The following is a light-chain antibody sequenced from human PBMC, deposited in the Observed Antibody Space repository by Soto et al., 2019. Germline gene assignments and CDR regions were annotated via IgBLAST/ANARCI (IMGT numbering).Light chain of an antibody. V-gene: IGKV1-39*01. J-gene: IGKJ2*01. Sequence: DIQMTQSPSSLSASVGDRVTITCRASQSISSYLNWYQQKPGEAPKILIYAASTLQSGVPSRFSGRGSGLDFSLTISSLQPEDFATYYCQQTLSAPVTFGQGTRLEIK. CDR1: QSISSY. CDR2: AAS. CDR3: QQTLSAPVT.